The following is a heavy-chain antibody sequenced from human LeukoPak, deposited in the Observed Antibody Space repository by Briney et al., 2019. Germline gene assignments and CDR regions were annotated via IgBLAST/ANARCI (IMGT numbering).Heavy chain of an antibody. V-gene: IGHV3-48*03. D-gene: IGHD3-10*02. CDR2: ISSRGSTL. CDR1: GFTFSSYE. J-gene: IGHJ6*04. CDR3: AELGITTIGGV. Sequence: PGGSLRLSCAASGFTFSSYEMAWVRRAPGKGLGGGSYISSRGSTLYYAHSVKGRFTISRDNAKNSVYLQMNSLRAEDTAVYYCAELGITTIGGVWGKGTTVTISS.